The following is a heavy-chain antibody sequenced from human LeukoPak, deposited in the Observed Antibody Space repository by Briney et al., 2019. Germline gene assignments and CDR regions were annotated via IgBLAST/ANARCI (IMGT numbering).Heavy chain of an antibody. D-gene: IGHD3-3*01. J-gene: IGHJ5*02. Sequence: KPSETLSLTCTVSGYSISTGYYWDWIRQPPGKGLEWIGSIHYSGSTNYNPSLKSRVTISVDTSKNQFSLKLSSVTAADTAVYYCARDGGFATIRRFDPWGQGTLVTVSS. CDR3: ARDGGFATIRRFDP. V-gene: IGHV4-38-2*02. CDR2: IHYSGST. CDR1: GYSISTGYY.